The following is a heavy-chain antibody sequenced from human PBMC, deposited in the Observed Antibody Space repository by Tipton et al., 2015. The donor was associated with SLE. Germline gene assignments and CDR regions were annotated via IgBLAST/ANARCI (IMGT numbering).Heavy chain of an antibody. CDR3: ARVETDSGSYGAFDI. Sequence: LRLSCAVYGGSFSGYYWSWIRQPPGKGLEWIGEINHSGSTNYNPSLKSRVTISVDTSKNQFSLKLSSVTAADTAVYYCARVETDSGSYGAFDIWGQGTMVTVSS. V-gene: IGHV4-34*01. CDR2: INHSGST. J-gene: IGHJ3*02. D-gene: IGHD1-26*01. CDR1: GGSFSGYY.